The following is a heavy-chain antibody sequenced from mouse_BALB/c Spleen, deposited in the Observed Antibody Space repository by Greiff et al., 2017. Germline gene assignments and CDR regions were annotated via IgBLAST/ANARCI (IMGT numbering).Heavy chain of an antibody. J-gene: IGHJ4*01. CDR3: GRGHRFYAMDY. D-gene: IGHD3-1*01. CDR2: INPYNGDT. CDR1: GYSFTGYF. Sequence: EVKLVESGPELEKPGASVKISCKASGYSFTGYFMNWVKQSHGKSLEWIGRINPYNGDTFYNQKFKGKATLTVDKSSSTAHMELLSLTSEDSAVYYCGRGHRFYAMDYWGQGTSVTVSS. V-gene: IGHV1-37*01.